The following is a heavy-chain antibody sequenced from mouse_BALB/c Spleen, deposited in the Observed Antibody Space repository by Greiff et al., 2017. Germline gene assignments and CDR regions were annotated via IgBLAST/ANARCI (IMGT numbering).Heavy chain of an antibody. CDR2: IYPGSGNT. J-gene: IGHJ2*01. D-gene: IGHD2-1*01. CDR1: GYTFTDYY. Sequence: QVQLQQSGAELARPGASVKLSCKASGYTFTDYYINWVKQRTGQGLEWIGEIYPGSGNTYYNEKFKGKATLTADKSSSTAYMQLSSLTSEDSAVYFCARDGNPNYFDYWGQGTTLTVSS. CDR3: ARDGNPNYFDY. V-gene: IGHV1-77*01.